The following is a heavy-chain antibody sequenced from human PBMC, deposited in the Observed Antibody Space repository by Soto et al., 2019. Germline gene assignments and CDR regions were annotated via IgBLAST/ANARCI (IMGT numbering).Heavy chain of an antibody. J-gene: IGHJ5*02. D-gene: IGHD6-13*01. V-gene: IGHV3-7*01. CDR3: ARETVSIAAAGYWFDP. CDR2: IKQDGSEK. CDR1: GFTFSSYW. Sequence: VGSLRLSCAASGFTFSSYWMSWVRQAPGKGLEWVANIKQDGSEKYYVDSVKGRFTISRDNAKNSLYLQMNSLRAEDTAVYYCARETVSIAAAGYWFDPWGQGTLVTVSS.